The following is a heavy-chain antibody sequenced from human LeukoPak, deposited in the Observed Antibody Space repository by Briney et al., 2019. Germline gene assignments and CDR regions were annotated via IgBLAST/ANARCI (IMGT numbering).Heavy chain of an antibody. Sequence: SETLSLTCAVYGGSFSGYYWSWIRQPPGKGLEWIGEINDSGSTNYNPSLKSRVTISVDTSKNQFSLKLTSVTAADTAVYYCAQDPKYWGQGTLVTVSS. CDR3: AQDPKY. CDR2: INDSGST. CDR1: GGSFSGYY. J-gene: IGHJ4*02. V-gene: IGHV4-34*01.